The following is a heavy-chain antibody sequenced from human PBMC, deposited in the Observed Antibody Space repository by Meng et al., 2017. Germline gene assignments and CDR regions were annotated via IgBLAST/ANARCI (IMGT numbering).Heavy chain of an antibody. CDR3: ARGSYSFDS. CDR1: GDSVSSNSAA. CDR2: AYYRSKWYH. J-gene: IGHJ4*02. Sequence: QIQVQQSGTGLVKPSQTLSLSCAISGDSVSSNSAAWNWIRQSPSRGLEWLGRAYYRSKWYHDYAESVKSRISIDPDTSKNQFSLQLRSVTPEDSAVYYCARGSYSFDSWGQRTLVTVSS. V-gene: IGHV6-1*01. D-gene: IGHD1-26*01.